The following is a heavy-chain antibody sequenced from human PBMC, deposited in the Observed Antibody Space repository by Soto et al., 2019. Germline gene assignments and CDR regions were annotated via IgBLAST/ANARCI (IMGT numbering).Heavy chain of an antibody. D-gene: IGHD2-15*01. CDR2: IDGSGRNT. CDR3: AKDGGSVCSGGTCYFQAPDY. CDR1: VFTFISYA. J-gene: IGHJ4*02. V-gene: IGHV3-23*01. Sequence: TGWSLRLSCASSVFTFISYAMSWVRQAPGKGLEWVSGIDGSGRNTYSADSVKGRFTISRDNSKNTLSVQMNGLRVEDTALYYCAKDGGSVCSGGTCYFQAPDYWGQGTLVTVSS.